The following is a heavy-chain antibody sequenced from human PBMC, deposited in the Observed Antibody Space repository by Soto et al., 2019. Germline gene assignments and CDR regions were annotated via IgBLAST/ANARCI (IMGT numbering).Heavy chain of an antibody. Sequence: SGPTLVNPTQTLTLTCTFSGFSLSTSGVAVGWIRQPPGKALEWLALIFWDDDKRYSPSLKSRLTITKDTSKNHVVLTMTNMDPVDTATYHCAHRAGLQGNWNGGYFDYWGQGALVTVSS. J-gene: IGHJ4*02. CDR1: GFSLSTSGVA. CDR3: AHRAGLQGNWNGGYFDY. D-gene: IGHD1-1*01. CDR2: IFWDDDK. V-gene: IGHV2-5*02.